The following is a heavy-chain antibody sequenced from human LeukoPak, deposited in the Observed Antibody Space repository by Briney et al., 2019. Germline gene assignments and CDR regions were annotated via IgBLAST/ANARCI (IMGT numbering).Heavy chain of an antibody. J-gene: IGHJ4*02. CDR2: TYYRSKWSS. CDR3: AGSQTGGTFDY. V-gene: IGHV6-1*01. D-gene: IGHD1/OR15-1a*01. Sequence: TSQTLSLTCAISGDNVSSKSAAWNWNRQSPSRGLEWLGRTYYRSKWSSGYAESVKSRLTISPDISKNQFSLQLRSVTPEDTAMYYCAGSQTGGTFDYWGQGALVTVSS. CDR1: GDNVSSKSAA.